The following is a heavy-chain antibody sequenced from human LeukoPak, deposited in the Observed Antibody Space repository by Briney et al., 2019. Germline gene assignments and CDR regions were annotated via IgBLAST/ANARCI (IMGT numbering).Heavy chain of an antibody. Sequence: GGSLRLSCAVSGFTFNTYAMTWVRQAPGKGLEWVSSISSSSSYIYYADSVKGRFTISRDNSKNTLYLQMNSLRAEDTAVYYCAKEYCSSTSCSFDYFDYWGQGTLVTVSS. CDR3: AKEYCSSTSCSFDYFDY. V-gene: IGHV3-21*01. CDR1: GFTFNTYA. J-gene: IGHJ4*02. D-gene: IGHD2-2*01. CDR2: ISSSSSYI.